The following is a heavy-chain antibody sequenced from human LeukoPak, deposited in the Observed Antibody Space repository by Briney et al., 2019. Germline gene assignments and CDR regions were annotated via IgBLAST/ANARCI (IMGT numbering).Heavy chain of an antibody. CDR2: IDPKNGNR. V-gene: IGHV1-8*01. Sequence: RASVKVSCKTSGYTFINNDINWVRQAPGQGLEWMAWIDPKNGNRGYAQNFQGRVTMITDISINTAYLELSSLRSEDTAVYYCARSHTQKEFCGGGRCYPTVWWFDPWGQGTLVTVSS. J-gene: IGHJ5*02. CDR1: GYTFINND. CDR3: ARSHTQKEFCGGGRCYPTVWWFDP. D-gene: IGHD2-15*01.